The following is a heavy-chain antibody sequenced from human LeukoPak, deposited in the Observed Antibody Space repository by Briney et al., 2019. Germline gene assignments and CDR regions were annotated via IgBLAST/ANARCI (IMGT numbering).Heavy chain of an antibody. J-gene: IGHJ3*02. CDR1: GGSINSYY. CDR3: ARRKNSAWSTDAFDI. Sequence: PSETLSLTCTVSGGSINSYYWSWIRQPPGKGLEWVGYIYYSGSTSYNPSLTSRVTRAVDTSKNQFSLKLNSVTAADTAVYYCARRKNSAWSTDAFDIWGQGTMVTVSS. CDR2: IYYSGST. D-gene: IGHD6-19*01. V-gene: IGHV4-59*08.